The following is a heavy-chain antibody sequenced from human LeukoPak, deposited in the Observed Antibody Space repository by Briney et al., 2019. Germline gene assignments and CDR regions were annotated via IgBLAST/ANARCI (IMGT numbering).Heavy chain of an antibody. J-gene: IGHJ4*02. CDR3: ASATNSRYCSSTSCYSGYFDY. D-gene: IGHD2-2*01. Sequence: SETLSLTCAVYGGSFSGYYWSWIRQPPGKGLEWIGEINHSGSTNYNPSLMSRVTISVDTSKNQFSLKLSSVTAADTAVYYCASATNSRYCSSTSCYSGYFDYWGQGTLVTVSS. CDR2: INHSGST. V-gene: IGHV4-34*01. CDR1: GGSFSGYY.